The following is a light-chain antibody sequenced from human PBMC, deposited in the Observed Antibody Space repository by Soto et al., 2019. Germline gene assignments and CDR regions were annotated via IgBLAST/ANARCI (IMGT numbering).Light chain of an antibody. V-gene: IGKV3-11*01. CDR2: DAS. J-gene: IGKJ2*01. CDR1: QSFSSY. Sequence: EIVLTQSPATLSLSPGERATLSCRASQSFSSYLAWYQQKPGQAPRLLIYDASTRATGIPARFSGSGSGTDFTLTISSLEPEDFAVYFCQQRSDWLGTFGQGTKLEIK. CDR3: QQRSDWLGT.